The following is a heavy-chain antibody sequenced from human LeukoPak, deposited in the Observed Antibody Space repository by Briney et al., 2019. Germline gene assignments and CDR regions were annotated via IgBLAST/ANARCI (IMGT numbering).Heavy chain of an antibody. CDR2: IYYSGST. D-gene: IGHD2-21*02. V-gene: IGHV4-61*01. CDR3: ARAYCGGDCGFDY. Sequence: SETLSLTCTVSGGSISSSNYYWSWIRQPPGKGLEWIGYIYYSGSTNYNPSLKSRVTISVDTSKNEFSLKLDSVTAADTAVYYCARAYCGGDCGFDYWGQGTLVTVSS. CDR1: GGSISSSNYY. J-gene: IGHJ4*02.